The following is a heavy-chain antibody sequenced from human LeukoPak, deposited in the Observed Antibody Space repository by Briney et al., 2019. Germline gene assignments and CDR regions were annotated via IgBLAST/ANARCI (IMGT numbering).Heavy chain of an antibody. CDR3: ARVYPATNTALDY. CDR2: IYYSGST. J-gene: IGHJ4*02. Sequence: SETLSLTCAVYGGSFSGYYWSWIRQPPGKGLEWIGCIYYSGSTNYNPSLRSRVTISVDTSKNQFSLKLNSVTAADTAVYYCARVYPATNTALDYWGQGTLVTVSS. V-gene: IGHV4-59*01. CDR1: GGSFSGYY. D-gene: IGHD3-16*02.